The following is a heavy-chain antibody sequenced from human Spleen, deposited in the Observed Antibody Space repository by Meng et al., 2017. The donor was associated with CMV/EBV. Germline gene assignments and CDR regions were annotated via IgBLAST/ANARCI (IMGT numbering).Heavy chain of an antibody. CDR3: ARVELGYCSSSHCPWLEYFQH. V-gene: IGHV1-8*01. CDR1: GYTFSNYD. Sequence: ASVKVSCKASGYTFSNYDIIWVRQASGQGLEWVGWMNPNRGNTAYAQKFQGRVTMTRDTSTSIAYMELSSLRSGDTAVYYCARVELGYCSSSHCPWLEYFQHWGQGPLVTLSS. J-gene: IGHJ1*01. D-gene: IGHD2-2*01. CDR2: MNPNRGNT.